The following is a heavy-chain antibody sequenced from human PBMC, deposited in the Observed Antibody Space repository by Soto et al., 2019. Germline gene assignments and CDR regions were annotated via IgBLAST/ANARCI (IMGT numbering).Heavy chain of an antibody. Sequence: GASVKVSCKVSGGTFSTYSISWVRQAPGQGLEWMGWINPNSGGTNYAQKFQGWVTMTRDTSISTAYMELSRLRSDDTAVYYCARVDPRAGDAFDIWGQGTMVTVSS. CDR2: INPNSGGT. CDR3: ARVDPRAGDAFDI. CDR1: GGTFSTYS. J-gene: IGHJ3*02. V-gene: IGHV1-2*04.